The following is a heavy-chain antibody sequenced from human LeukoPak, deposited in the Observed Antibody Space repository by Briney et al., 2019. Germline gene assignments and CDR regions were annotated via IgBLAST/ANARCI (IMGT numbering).Heavy chain of an antibody. Sequence: SVKVSCXASGGTFSSYAISWVRQAPGQGLEWLGGIIPIFGTANYAQKFQGRVTMTEDTSTDTAYMELSSLRSEDTAVYYCATATRPRWRYWAFDYWGQGTLVTVSS. CDR1: GGTFSSYA. CDR3: ATATRPRWRYWAFDY. V-gene: IGHV1-69*06. J-gene: IGHJ4*02. D-gene: IGHD2-8*02. CDR2: IIPIFGTA.